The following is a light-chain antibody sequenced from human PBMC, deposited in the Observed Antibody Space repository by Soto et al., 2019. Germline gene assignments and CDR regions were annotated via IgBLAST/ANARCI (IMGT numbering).Light chain of an antibody. Sequence: QSALTQPASVSGSPGQPITISCSGSTSVIGAYNYVSWYQQHPGKAPKLLIYDVSYRPSGISDRFSGSKSGNTASLTISGLQPEDEADYYCSSYGASRILFGGGTKVTVL. V-gene: IGLV2-14*03. CDR1: TSVIGAYNY. CDR2: DVS. J-gene: IGLJ2*01. CDR3: SSYGASRIL.